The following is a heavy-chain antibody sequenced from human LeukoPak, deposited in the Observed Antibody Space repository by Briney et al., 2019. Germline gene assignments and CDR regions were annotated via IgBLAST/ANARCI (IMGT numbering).Heavy chain of an antibody. J-gene: IGHJ6*03. V-gene: IGHV4-39*01. CDR2: IYYSGST. CDR3: ARYDFWSGLPGYMDV. Sequence: SETLSLTCTVSGGSISSYYWGWIRQPPGKGLEWIGSIYYSGSTYYNPSLKSRVTISVDTSKNQFSLKLSSVTAADTAVYYCARYDFWSGLPGYMDVWGKGTTVTVSS. D-gene: IGHD3-3*01. CDR1: GGSISSYY.